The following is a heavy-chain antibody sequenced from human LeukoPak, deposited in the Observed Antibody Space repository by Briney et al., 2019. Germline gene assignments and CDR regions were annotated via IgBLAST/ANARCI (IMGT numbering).Heavy chain of an antibody. CDR2: IKQDGSEK. V-gene: IGHV3-7*04. CDR3: ARDQGVYEYPPDY. J-gene: IGHJ4*02. CDR1: GFTFSSYW. Sequence: GGSLRLSCEASGFTFSSYWMSWVRQAPGKGLEWVANIKQDGSEKYYVDSVKGRFTISRDNAENSMYLQMNSLRAEDTAVYYCARDQGVYEYPPDYWGQGTLVTVSS. D-gene: IGHD5/OR15-5a*01.